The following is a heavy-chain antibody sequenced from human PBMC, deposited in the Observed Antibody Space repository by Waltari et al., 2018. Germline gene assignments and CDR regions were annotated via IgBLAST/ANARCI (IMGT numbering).Heavy chain of an antibody. Sequence: VQLVAYGGGEVTPGRSLRLYCAASAFTFSSSATHWVRQAPGKGLKWMEVTSNDGRNTYYVDTVKGRVTISRDNSKKTLYMQMNSLRAEDTAGYYCARDYCDRTNCHGMDVWGQGTTVTVSS. CDR3: ARDYCDRTNCHGMDV. CDR1: AFTFSSSA. V-gene: IGHV3-30*04. CDR2: TSNDGRNT. J-gene: IGHJ6*02. D-gene: IGHD3-22*01.